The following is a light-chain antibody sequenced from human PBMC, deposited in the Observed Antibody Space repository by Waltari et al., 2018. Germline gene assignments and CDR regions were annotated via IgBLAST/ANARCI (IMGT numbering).Light chain of an antibody. J-gene: IGKJ2*01. V-gene: IGKV1-39*01. CDR3: QQSYSTPQT. Sequence: DIQMTQSPSSLSASVGDRVTITCRASQSISSYLNWYQQKPGKAPKLLIYAASSLQSGVQSRFSGSGSGTDFTLTISSLQPEDFATYYCQQSYSTPQTFGQGTKLEI. CDR2: AAS. CDR1: QSISSY.